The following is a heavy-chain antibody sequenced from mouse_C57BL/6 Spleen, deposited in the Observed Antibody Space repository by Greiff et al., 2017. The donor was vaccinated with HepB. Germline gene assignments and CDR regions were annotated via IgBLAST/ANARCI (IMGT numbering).Heavy chain of an antibody. D-gene: IGHD1-1*01. CDR1: GYTFTSYG. Sequence: VKLQESGAELARPGASVKLSCKASGYTFTSYGISWVKQRTGQGLEWIGEIYPRSGNTYYNEKFKGKATLTADKSSSTAYMELRSLTSEDSAVYFCARRRDTTVVLYYAMDYLGQGTSVTVSS. CDR3: ARRRDTTVVLYYAMDY. CDR2: IYPRSGNT. J-gene: IGHJ4*01. V-gene: IGHV1-81*01.